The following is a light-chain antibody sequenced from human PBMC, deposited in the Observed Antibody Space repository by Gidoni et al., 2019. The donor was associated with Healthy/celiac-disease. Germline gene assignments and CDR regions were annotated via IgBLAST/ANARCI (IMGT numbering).Light chain of an antibody. V-gene: IGLV2-14*01. CDR2: EVS. CDR3: SSYTSSTFYV. Sequence: QSALTQPASVSGSPGQSLTISCTGTSSDVGGYNYVSWYQQHPVKAPKLMIYEVSKRPSGVSKRFSGSKSGNTASLTISWLQAEDEADYYCSSYTSSTFYVFGTGTKVTVL. J-gene: IGLJ1*01. CDR1: SSDVGGYNY.